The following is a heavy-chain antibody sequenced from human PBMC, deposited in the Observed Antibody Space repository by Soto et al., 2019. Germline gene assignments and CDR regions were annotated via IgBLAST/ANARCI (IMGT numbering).Heavy chain of an antibody. D-gene: IGHD6-19*01. CDR3: VRGAFKSGCYPDYFDY. CDR2: IKQDGSAI. Sequence: GGSLRLSCAASGFTFSTFWMTWVRQAPGKGLEWVANIKQDGSAIYYVDSLKGRFSVSRDNAKNSLYLQMDSLRADDTAMYYCVRGAFKSGCYPDYFDYWGQGALVTVSS. CDR1: GFTFSTFW. V-gene: IGHV3-7*01. J-gene: IGHJ4*02.